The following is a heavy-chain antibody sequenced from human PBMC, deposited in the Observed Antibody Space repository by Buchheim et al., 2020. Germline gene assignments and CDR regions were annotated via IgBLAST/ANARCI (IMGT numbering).Heavy chain of an antibody. CDR2: IYFGDSDV. J-gene: IGHJ6*02. CDR3: ARLRQEESAMGGDYYYYFLAMDV. V-gene: IGHV5-51*03. D-gene: IGHD5-18*01. Sequence: EVQLVQSGAELKQSGESLKISCKSSGYRFTSNWIAWVRQMPGKGLEWMGMIYFGDSDVKYSPSFEGQGTISADKSIKTAFPQWGALKASDTGIYYCARLRQEESAMGGDYYYYFLAMDVWGQGTT. CDR1: GYRFTSNW.